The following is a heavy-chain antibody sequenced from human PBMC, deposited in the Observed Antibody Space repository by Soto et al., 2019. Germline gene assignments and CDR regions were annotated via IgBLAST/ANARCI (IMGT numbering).Heavy chain of an antibody. V-gene: IGHV2-5*02. CDR1: GFSLSTSGVG. CDR2: IYWDDDK. J-gene: IGHJ4*02. CDR3: AHRTRTFGDYGDYFGY. Sequence: SGPTLVNPTQTLTLTCTFSGFSLSTSGVGVGWIRQPPGKALEWLALIYWDDDKPYSPSLKSRLTFTKDTSKSQVFFTMTNMDPVNTATFYCAHRTRTFGDYGDYFGYWGQGTLVTVSS. D-gene: IGHD4-17*01.